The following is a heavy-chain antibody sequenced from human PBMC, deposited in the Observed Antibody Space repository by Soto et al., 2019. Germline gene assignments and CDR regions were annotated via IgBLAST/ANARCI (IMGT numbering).Heavy chain of an antibody. Sequence: ASVKFHCKASGYSFHGYYIHWVRQAPGQGLECMGWINPNGGGTYYGQNFQGRVTMTRDTSIDTAYMELNRLKSDDTAVYYCARGVGSSRLDHWGQGTLVTVSS. J-gene: IGHJ4*02. CDR1: GYSFHGYY. V-gene: IGHV1-2*02. CDR3: ARGVGSSRLDH. D-gene: IGHD6-6*01. CDR2: INPNGGGT.